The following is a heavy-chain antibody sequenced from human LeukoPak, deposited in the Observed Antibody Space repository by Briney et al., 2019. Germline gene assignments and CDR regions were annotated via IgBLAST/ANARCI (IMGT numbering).Heavy chain of an antibody. CDR3: ARPLTWFWSGYQYYMDV. J-gene: IGHJ6*03. D-gene: IGHD3-3*01. V-gene: IGHV4-34*01. CDR2: INHSGST. Sequence: PGGSLRLSCAASGFTFSSYAMTWVRQPPGKGLEWIGEINHSGSTNYNPSLKSRVTISVDTSKNQFSLKLSSVTAADTAVYYCARPLTWFWSGYQYYMDVWGKGTTVTVSS. CDR1: GFTFSSYA.